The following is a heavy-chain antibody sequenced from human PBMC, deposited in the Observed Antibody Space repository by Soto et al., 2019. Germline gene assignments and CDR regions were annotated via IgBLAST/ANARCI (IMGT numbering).Heavy chain of an antibody. CDR3: AREGPAPYYYYGMDV. CDR2: IYPYNGNT. CDR1: GYTFNTYG. Sequence: ASVKVSCKASGYTFNTYGITWVRQAPGQGLEWMGWIYPYNGNTNYAQNLQGRVTMTTDTSTSTAYMELRSLRSDDTAVYYCAREGPAPYYYYGMDVWGQGSTVTVSS. V-gene: IGHV1-18*01. J-gene: IGHJ6*02.